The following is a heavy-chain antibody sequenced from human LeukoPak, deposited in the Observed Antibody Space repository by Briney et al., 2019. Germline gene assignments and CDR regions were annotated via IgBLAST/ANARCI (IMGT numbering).Heavy chain of an antibody. D-gene: IGHD3-22*01. Sequence: GGSLRLSCTASGFTFGDYAMSWVRQAPGKGLEWVSFIRRKVHGGTTEYAASVKGRFSSSRDDSKSIAYLQMNSLKTEDTAVYFCTKVTYYYDNSGYFHFDSWGQGTLVTVSS. CDR2: IRRKVHGGTT. CDR3: TKVTYYYDNSGYFHFDS. V-gene: IGHV3-49*04. J-gene: IGHJ4*02. CDR1: GFTFGDYA.